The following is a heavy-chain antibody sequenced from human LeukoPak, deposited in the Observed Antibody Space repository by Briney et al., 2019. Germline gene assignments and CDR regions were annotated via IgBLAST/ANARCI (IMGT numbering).Heavy chain of an antibody. V-gene: IGHV1-69*04. CDR1: GGTLSSYA. Sequence: SVKVSCKASGGTLSSYAISWVRQAPGQGLEWMGRIIPIFGIANYAQKFQGRVTITADKSTSTAYMELSSLRSEDTAVYYCARDSFYCGGDCYFDYWGQGTLVTVSS. J-gene: IGHJ4*02. CDR2: IIPIFGIA. CDR3: ARDSFYCGGDCYFDY. D-gene: IGHD2-21*02.